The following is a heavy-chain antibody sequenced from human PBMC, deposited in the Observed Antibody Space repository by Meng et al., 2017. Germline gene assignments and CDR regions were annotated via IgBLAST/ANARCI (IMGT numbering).Heavy chain of an antibody. Sequence: SETLSLTCAVYGGSFIGYYCSWIRQPPGKGLEWIGEINHSGSTNYNPSLKSRVTISVDTSKNQFNLKLSSVTAADTAVYYCARVQVVVAATHDYYYYGMDVWGQGTTVTVSS. CDR1: GGSFIGYY. CDR3: ARVQVVVAATHDYYYYGMDV. V-gene: IGHV4-34*01. D-gene: IGHD2-15*01. J-gene: IGHJ6*02. CDR2: INHSGST.